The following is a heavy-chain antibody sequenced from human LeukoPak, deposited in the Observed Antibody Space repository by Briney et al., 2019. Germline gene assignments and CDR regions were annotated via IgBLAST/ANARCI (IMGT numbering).Heavy chain of an antibody. Sequence: GASVKVSCKASGYTFTGYYMHWVRQAPGPGLEWMGWINPNSGGTNYAQKFQGRVTMTRDTSISTAYMELSRLRSDDTAVYYCARDQNEYDFWSGYYAYYYYYYMDVWGKGTTVTVSS. V-gene: IGHV1-2*02. CDR1: GYTFTGYY. J-gene: IGHJ6*03. CDR2: INPNSGGT. D-gene: IGHD3-3*01. CDR3: ARDQNEYDFWSGYYAYYYYYYMDV.